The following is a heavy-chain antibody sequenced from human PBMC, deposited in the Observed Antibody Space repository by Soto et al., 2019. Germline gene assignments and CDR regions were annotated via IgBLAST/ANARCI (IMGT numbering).Heavy chain of an antibody. J-gene: IGHJ3*01. CDR2: VSPGGDVS. V-gene: IGHV3-23*01. CDR3: LGKSLTATPNWGAFDV. CDR1: GFTFSSFV. Sequence: EVQLLESGGGLVQPGGSLRLSCAASGFTFSSFVMNWVRQAPGKGLEWVSTVSPGGDVSHYTDSVKGRFTISRDNSRRTPQLQNDSPRAQGAARYFCLGKSLTATPNWGAFDVWGQGTVVTVSS. D-gene: IGHD7-27*01.